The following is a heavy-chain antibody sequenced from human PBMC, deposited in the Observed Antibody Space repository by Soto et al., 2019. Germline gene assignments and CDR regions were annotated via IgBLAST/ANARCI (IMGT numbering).Heavy chain of an antibody. CDR3: AKYIAAAYYFDY. Sequence: GGSLRLSCAASGFTFSSYAMSWVRQPPGKGLEWVSAISGSGGSTYYADSVKGRFTISRDNSKNTLYLQMISLRADDTAVYYCAKYIAAAYYFDYWGQGTLVTVSS. V-gene: IGHV3-23*01. D-gene: IGHD6-13*01. CDR2: ISGSGGST. CDR1: GFTFSSYA. J-gene: IGHJ4*02.